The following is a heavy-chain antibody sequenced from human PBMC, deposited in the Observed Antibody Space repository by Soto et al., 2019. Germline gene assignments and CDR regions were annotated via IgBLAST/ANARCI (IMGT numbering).Heavy chain of an antibody. J-gene: IGHJ4*02. CDR2: ISGYNGLT. CDR3: ARDEGIRGFDS. V-gene: IGHV1-18*04. Sequence: QVQLVQSGDEVKKSGASVKVSCKASGYTFSNYGISWVREAPGQGLEWMGWISGYNGLTANAQNVQGRVTMTIDTPTTTVFMEMTGLRSNDTAVYYCARDEGIRGFDSWGQGTLVTVSS. D-gene: IGHD3-10*01. CDR1: GYTFSNYG.